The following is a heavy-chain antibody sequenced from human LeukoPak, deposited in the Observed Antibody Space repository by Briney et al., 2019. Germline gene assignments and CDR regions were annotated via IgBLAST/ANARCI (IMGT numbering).Heavy chain of an antibody. Sequence: GGSLRLSCAASGFTFSSYAMSWVRQAPGKGLEWVSAISGSGGNTYYADSVRGRFTISRDNARNSVYLQMDSLSAEDTAVYYCAREESRGLDYWGQGTAVTVSP. CDR2: ISGSGGNT. CDR1: GFTFSSYA. J-gene: IGHJ4*02. CDR3: AREESRGLDY. V-gene: IGHV3-23*01.